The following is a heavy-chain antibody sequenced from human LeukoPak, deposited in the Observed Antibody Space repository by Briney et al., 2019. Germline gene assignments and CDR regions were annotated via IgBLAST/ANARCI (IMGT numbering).Heavy chain of an antibody. CDR2: IYYNGST. V-gene: IGHV4-31*03. D-gene: IGHD2-2*01. J-gene: IGHJ4*02. Sequence: SETLSLTCTVSGGSISSGAHYWSWIRQHPGKGLEWIGYIYYNGSTYYNQSLRSRVTMSVDTSNNQFSLKLSSVTAADTAVYYCARFSTDDGDFDFWGQGTLVTVSS. CDR1: GGSISSGAHY. CDR3: ARFSTDDGDFDF.